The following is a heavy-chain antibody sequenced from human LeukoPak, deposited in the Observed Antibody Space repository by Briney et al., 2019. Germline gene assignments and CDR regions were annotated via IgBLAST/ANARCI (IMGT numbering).Heavy chain of an antibody. Sequence: GGSLRLSCAASGFTFDDYAMHWVRQAPGKGLEWVSGISWNSGSIGYADSVKGRFTISRDNAKNSLYLQMNGLRAEDTALYYCAKDFGLRTGYCSGGSCYTEAGYFDYWGQGTLVTVSS. V-gene: IGHV3-9*01. J-gene: IGHJ4*02. D-gene: IGHD2-15*01. CDR1: GFTFDDYA. CDR2: ISWNSGSI. CDR3: AKDFGLRTGYCSGGSCYTEAGYFDY.